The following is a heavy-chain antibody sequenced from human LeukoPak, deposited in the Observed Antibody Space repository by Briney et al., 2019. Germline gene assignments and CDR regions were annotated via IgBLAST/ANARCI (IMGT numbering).Heavy chain of an antibody. D-gene: IGHD3-22*01. V-gene: IGHV3-48*03. CDR2: ISSSGSTI. CDR1: GFTFSSYE. CDR3: ARVPSYYYDSSGQGLRPAEYFQH. J-gene: IGHJ1*01. Sequence: GGSLRLSCAASGFTFSSYEMNWVRQAPGKGLEWVSYISSSGSTIYYADSVKGRFTISRGNAKNSLYLQMNSLRAEDTAVYYCARVPSYYYDSSGQGLRPAEYFQHWGQGTLVTVSS.